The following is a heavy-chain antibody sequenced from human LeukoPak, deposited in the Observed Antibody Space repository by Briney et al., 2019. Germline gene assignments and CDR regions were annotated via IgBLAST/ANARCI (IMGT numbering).Heavy chain of an antibody. CDR2: INIDGATT. V-gene: IGHV3-74*01. CDR3: VRGAVGTGVWFDP. Sequence: GGSLRLSCAASGFTFSCYCMHWVRQAPGKGLEWVSRINIDGATTNYADSVKGRFTISRDNAKNTLHLQMNSLRADDTAVYYCVRGAVGTGVWFDPWGQGTLVTVSS. CDR1: GFTFSCYC. J-gene: IGHJ5*02. D-gene: IGHD1-26*01.